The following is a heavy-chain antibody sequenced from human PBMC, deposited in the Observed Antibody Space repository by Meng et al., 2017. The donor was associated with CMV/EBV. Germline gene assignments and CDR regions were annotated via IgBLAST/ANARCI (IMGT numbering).Heavy chain of an antibody. D-gene: IGHD5-24*01. CDR1: GFTFGSYG. CDR2: IWYDGSNK. CDR3: AKDPHGYNSYFDY. Sequence: AASGFTFGSYGMHWVRQAPGKGLEWVAVIWYDGSNKYYADSVKGRFTISRDNSKNTLYLQMNSLRAEDTAVYYCAKDPHGYNSYFDYWGQGTLVTVSS. J-gene: IGHJ4*02. V-gene: IGHV3-33*06.